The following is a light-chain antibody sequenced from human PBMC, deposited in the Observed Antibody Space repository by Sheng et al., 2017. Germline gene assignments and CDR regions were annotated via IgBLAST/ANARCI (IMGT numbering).Light chain of an antibody. V-gene: IGKV1-5*03. CDR1: QSISSW. J-gene: IGKJ4*01. CDR3: QQYNSVSLVT. CDR2: KAS. Sequence: DIQMTQSPSTLSASVGDRVTITCRASQSISSWLAWYQQKPGEAPNLLIYKASNLSKVGVPTQGSAAVDLGREFTLTISSLQPDDFATYYCQQYNSVSLVTFGRRDRRWEIK.